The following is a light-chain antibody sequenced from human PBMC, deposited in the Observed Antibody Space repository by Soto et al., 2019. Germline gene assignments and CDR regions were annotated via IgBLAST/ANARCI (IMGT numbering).Light chain of an antibody. CDR1: QTINNN. V-gene: IGKV3-15*01. J-gene: IGKJ4*01. CDR3: HQRSNWPLT. CDR2: GAS. Sequence: ETVMTQSPVTLSVSPGEGATLSCRASQTINNNLAWYQQKPGQAPRLLIYGASRRATGVPARFSGSGSGTDFTLTISSLEPEDFAVYYCHQRSNWPLTFGGGTKVDIK.